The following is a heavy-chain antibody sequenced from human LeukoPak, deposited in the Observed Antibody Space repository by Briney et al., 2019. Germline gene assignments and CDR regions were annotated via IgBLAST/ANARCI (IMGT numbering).Heavy chain of an antibody. Sequence: AGGSLRLSCTASGFTFSSYAMGWVRQAPGKGLEWVSAISGSSGSTYYADSVKGRFTISRDTSKNTLYLEMNSLRAEDTAVYYCAKPFRGLRIDYFDSWGQGTLVTVSS. CDR3: AKPFRGLRIDYFDS. CDR2: ISGSSGST. CDR1: GFTFSSYA. J-gene: IGHJ4*02. D-gene: IGHD1-26*01. V-gene: IGHV3-23*01.